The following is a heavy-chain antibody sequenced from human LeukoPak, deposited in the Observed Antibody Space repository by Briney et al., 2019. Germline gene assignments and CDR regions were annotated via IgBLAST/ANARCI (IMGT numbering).Heavy chain of an antibody. V-gene: IGHV3-21*01. Sequence: GGSLRLSCAASGFTFSSYSMNWVRQAPGKGLEWGSSISSSSSYIYYADSVKGRFTISRDNAKNSLYLQMNSLRAEDTAVYYCARAEYSSGWYYFDYWGQGTLVTVSS. CDR2: ISSSSSYI. CDR3: ARAEYSSGWYYFDY. CDR1: GFTFSSYS. D-gene: IGHD6-19*01. J-gene: IGHJ4*02.